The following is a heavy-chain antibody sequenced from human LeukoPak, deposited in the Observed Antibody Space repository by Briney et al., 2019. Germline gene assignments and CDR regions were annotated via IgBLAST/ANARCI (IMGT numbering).Heavy chain of an antibody. D-gene: IGHD1-26*01. J-gene: IGHJ4*02. CDR2: ISSSSSYI. V-gene: IGHV3-21*01. Sequence: GGSLRLSCAASGFTFSSYSMNWVRQAPGKGLGWVSSISSSSSYIYYADSVKGRFTISRDNAKNSLYLQMNSLRAEDTAVYYCARERSGGSYVDYWGQGTLVTVSS. CDR3: ARERSGGSYVDY. CDR1: GFTFSSYS.